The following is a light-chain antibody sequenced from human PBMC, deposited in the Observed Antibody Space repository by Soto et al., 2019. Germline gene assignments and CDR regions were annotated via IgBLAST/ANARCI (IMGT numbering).Light chain of an antibody. J-gene: IGKJ2*01. CDR3: LQDYNYPFT. V-gene: IGKV1-6*01. CDR2: GAS. Sequence: AIQMTQSPSSLSASVGDRVTITCRASQDIRKDLAWYQQKPGKAPQILIYGASTLQTGVASRFSGSGSATDFTLTISSLQPEDSAAYYCLQDYNYPFTFGQGPKLDIK. CDR1: QDIRKD.